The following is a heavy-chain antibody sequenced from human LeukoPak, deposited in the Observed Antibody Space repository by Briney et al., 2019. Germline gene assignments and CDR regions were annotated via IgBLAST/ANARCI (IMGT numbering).Heavy chain of an antibody. CDR2: IRYDGINK. J-gene: IGHJ4*02. CDR1: RFTFSSYG. D-gene: IGHD4-17*01. Sequence: GGSLRLSCAASRFTFSSYGMHWVRQAPGKGLEWVAFIRYDGINKYYADSVKGRFTISRDNSKNTLYLQMNSLRAEDTAVYYCARDPATVTPYYFDYWGQGTLATVSS. V-gene: IGHV3-30*02. CDR3: ARDPATVTPYYFDY.